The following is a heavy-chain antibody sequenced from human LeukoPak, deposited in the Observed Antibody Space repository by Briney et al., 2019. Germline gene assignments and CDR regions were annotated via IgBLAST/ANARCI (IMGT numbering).Heavy chain of an antibody. Sequence: ASVKVPCKASGYIFTSYGISWVRQAPGQGLEWMRWISAYNGNTNYAQKLQGRVTMTTDTSTSTAYMELRSLRSDDTAVYYCARDLLGAGDYWGQGTLVTVSS. V-gene: IGHV1-18*01. CDR1: GYIFTSYG. D-gene: IGHD3-16*01. CDR3: ARDLLGAGDY. J-gene: IGHJ4*02. CDR2: ISAYNGNT.